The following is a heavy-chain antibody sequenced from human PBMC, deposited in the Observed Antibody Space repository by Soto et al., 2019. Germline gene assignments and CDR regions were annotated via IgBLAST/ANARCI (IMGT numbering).Heavy chain of an antibody. J-gene: IGHJ5*02. Sequence: QLQLQESGPGLVKPSETLSLTCTVSGGSISSSSYYWGWIRQPPGKGLEWIGSIYYSGSTYSNPSLKSRVHISVDPSKNQFSLKLSSVTAADTAVYCASPKIAFYNWFDPWGQGTLVTVSS. V-gene: IGHV4-39*01. CDR3: ASPKIAFYNWFDP. CDR2: IYYSGST. CDR1: GGSISSSSYY. D-gene: IGHD3-3*02.